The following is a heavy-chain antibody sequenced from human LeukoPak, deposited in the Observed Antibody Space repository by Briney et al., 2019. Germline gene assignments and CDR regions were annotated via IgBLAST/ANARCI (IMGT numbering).Heavy chain of an antibody. V-gene: IGHV4-61*02. CDR1: GGSISSGSYY. CDR3: ARTLPTGTAAGTFDY. Sequence: PSQTLSLTCTVSGGSISSGSYYWRWIRQPAGKGLEWIERIYTSGSTNYNPSLKSRVTISVDTSKNQFSLKLSSVTAADTAVYYCARTLPTGTAAGTFDYWGQGTLVTVSS. J-gene: IGHJ4*02. D-gene: IGHD6-13*01. CDR2: IYTSGST.